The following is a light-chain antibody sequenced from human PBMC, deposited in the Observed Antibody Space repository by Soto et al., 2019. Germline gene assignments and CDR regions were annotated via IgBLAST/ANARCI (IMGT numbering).Light chain of an antibody. CDR3: QQRSNWPEWT. V-gene: IGKV3-11*01. Sequence: DIVLTQSPATLSLSPGERATLSCRASQSVSSYLAWYQQKPGQAPRLLIYDASNMATGIPARFSGSGSGTDFTLTISSLEPEDFAVYYCQQRSNWPEWTFGQGTKVEIK. CDR2: DAS. J-gene: IGKJ1*01. CDR1: QSVSSY.